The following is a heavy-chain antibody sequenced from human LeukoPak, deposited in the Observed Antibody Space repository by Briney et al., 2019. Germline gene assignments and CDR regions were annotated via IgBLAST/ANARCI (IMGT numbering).Heavy chain of an antibody. D-gene: IGHD4-17*01. V-gene: IGHV3-74*01. CDR2: IISDGSSA. CDR3: AKGGASVTRYVDY. CDR1: GFTFSSYW. J-gene: IGHJ4*02. Sequence: GGSLRLSCVASGFTFSSYWMHWVRQDPGKGLVWVSRIISDGSSATYADSVKGRFTVSRDNSQNTLYLQMNSLRPEDTAVYYCAKGGASVTRYVDYWGQGTLVTVSS.